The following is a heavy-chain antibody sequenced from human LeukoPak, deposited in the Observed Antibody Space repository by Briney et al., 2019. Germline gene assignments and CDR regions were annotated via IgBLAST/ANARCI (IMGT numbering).Heavy chain of an antibody. Sequence: SETLSLTCTVSGGSISSYYWSWIRQPPGKGLEWIGYIYYSGSTNYNPSLKSRVTISVDTSKNQFSLKLSSVTAADTAVYYCARLTYYYGSGSLLLAFDIWGQGTMVTVSS. CDR1: GGSISSYY. J-gene: IGHJ3*02. D-gene: IGHD3-10*01. CDR3: ARLTYYYGSGSLLLAFDI. CDR2: IYYSGST. V-gene: IGHV4-59*08.